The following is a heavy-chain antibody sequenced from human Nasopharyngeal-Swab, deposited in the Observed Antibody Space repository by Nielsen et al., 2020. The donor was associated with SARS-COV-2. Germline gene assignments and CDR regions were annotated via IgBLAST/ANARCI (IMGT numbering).Heavy chain of an antibody. Sequence: SETLSLTCTVSGGSISSYYWSWIRQPPGKGLEWIGYIYYSGSTNYNPSLKSRVTISVDTSKNQFSLKLSSVTAADTAVYYCARLAPLIDYWGQGTLVTVSS. V-gene: IGHV4-59*13. CDR1: GGSISSYY. CDR3: ARLAPLIDY. CDR2: IYYSGST. J-gene: IGHJ4*02.